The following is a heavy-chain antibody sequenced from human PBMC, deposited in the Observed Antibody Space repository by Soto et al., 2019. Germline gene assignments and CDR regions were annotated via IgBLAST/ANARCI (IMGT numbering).Heavy chain of an antibody. CDR2: ISSSSSYI. J-gene: IGHJ4*02. V-gene: IGHV3-21*01. CDR1: GFTFSSYS. Sequence: PGGSLRLSCAASGFTFSSYSMNWVRQAPGKGLEWVSSISSSSSYIYYADSVKGRFTISRDNAKNSLYLQMNSLRAEDTAVYYCARDSLISSWYDYWGQGTLVTVSS. D-gene: IGHD6-13*01. CDR3: ARDSLISSWYDY.